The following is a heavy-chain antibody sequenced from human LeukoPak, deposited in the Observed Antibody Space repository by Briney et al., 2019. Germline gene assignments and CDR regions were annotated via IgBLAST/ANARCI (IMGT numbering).Heavy chain of an antibody. CDR1: GGSISSGDYY. CDR2: IYYSGST. J-gene: IGHJ4*02. D-gene: IGHD3-10*01. V-gene: IGHV4-30-4*01. CDR3: ARRSGGYPAFDY. Sequence: SETLSLTCTVSGGSISSGDYYWSWIRQPPGKGLEWIGYIYYSGSTYYNPSLKSRVTIPVDTSKNQFSLKLSSVTAADTAVYYCARRSGGYPAFDYWGQGTLVTVSS.